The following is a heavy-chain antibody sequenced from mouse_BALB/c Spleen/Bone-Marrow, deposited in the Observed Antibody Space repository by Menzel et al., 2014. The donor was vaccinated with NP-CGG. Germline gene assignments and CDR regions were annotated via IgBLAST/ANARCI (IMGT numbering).Heavy chain of an antibody. J-gene: IGHJ3*01. CDR2: INPYNDDT. CDR1: GYTFTSYI. V-gene: IGHV1-14*01. D-gene: IGHD1-2*01. CDR3: ARWHYYGAY. Sequence: VQLQQSGPELVKPGASVKMSCKASGYTFTSYIIHWVKQKPGPGLEWIGYINPYNDDTKYNERFRNKATLTSDKSSSTAYMELSNLTSDDSAVYYCARWHYYGAYWGQGTLVTVSA.